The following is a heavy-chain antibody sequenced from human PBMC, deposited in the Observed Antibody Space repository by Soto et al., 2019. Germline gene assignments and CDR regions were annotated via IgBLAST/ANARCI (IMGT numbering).Heavy chain of an antibody. J-gene: IGHJ6*04. CDR3: ARDDVLCDGGRCYGVPLDV. CDR2: INKYGVTT. Sequence: PGGSLRLSCSASGFIFSAYAMHWVRQAPGKGPEYVSVINKYGVTTFYADSVKGRFTISRDTSENTLHLQMDSLRAEDTAVYYCARDDVLCDGGRCYGVPLDVWGKGTTVTVSS. V-gene: IGHV3-64*04. CDR1: GFIFSAYA. D-gene: IGHD2-15*01.